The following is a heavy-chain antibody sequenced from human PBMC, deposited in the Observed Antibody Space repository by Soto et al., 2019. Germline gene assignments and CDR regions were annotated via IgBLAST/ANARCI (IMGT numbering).Heavy chain of an antibody. CDR3: ARDTTVTTLDP. V-gene: IGHV1-46*01. Sequence: QVQLVQSGAEVKKPGASVKVSCTASGYTFTSYYMHLVRQAPGQGLEWMGIINPSGGSTSYAQKFQGRVTMTRDTSTSTVYMELSSLRSEDTAVYYCARDTTVTTLDPWGQGTLVTVSS. D-gene: IGHD4-17*01. CDR1: GYTFTSYY. J-gene: IGHJ5*02. CDR2: INPSGGST.